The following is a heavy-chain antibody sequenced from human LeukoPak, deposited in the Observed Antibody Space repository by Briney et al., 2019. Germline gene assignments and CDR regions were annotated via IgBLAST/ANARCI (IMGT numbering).Heavy chain of an antibody. CDR2: ISANNGNT. Sequence: ASGKVSCKASGYTFTSYGISWVRQPPGQGLEWMGWISANNGNTNYAQKIQGRVTMTTDTSKSTAYMELRSLRSDDTAVYYCARVLGPRITIFGVVADHDAFDIWGQGTMVTVSS. CDR1: GYTFTSYG. CDR3: ARVLGPRITIFGVVADHDAFDI. V-gene: IGHV1-18*01. J-gene: IGHJ3*02. D-gene: IGHD3-3*01.